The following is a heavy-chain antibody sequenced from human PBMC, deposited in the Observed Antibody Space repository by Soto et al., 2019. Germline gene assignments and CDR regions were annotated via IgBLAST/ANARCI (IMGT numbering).Heavy chain of an antibody. V-gene: IGHV4-34*01. CDR2: INHSGST. Sequence: PSETLSLTCAVYGGSFSGYYWSWIRQPPGKGLEWIGEINHSGSTNYNPSLKSRVTISVDTSKNQFSLKLSSVTAADTAVYYCARVVVVAATRTSFDYWGQGTLVTVSS. CDR3: ARVVVVAATRTSFDY. D-gene: IGHD2-15*01. J-gene: IGHJ4*02. CDR1: GGSFSGYY.